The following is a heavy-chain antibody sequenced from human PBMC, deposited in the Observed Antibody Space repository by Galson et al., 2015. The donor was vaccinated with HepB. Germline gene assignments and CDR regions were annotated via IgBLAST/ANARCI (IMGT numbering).Heavy chain of an antibody. Sequence: SLRLSCAGSGFIFRHHAMAWIRQAPGKGLEWVSGINGRGSTRSYSDAVKGRFSISRDKSKDTVILQLDNLRPEDTPVYYCVKEGSWFGGDWFDPWCQGALVTVS. CDR3: VKEGSWFGGDWFDP. D-gene: IGHD3-16*01. CDR1: GFIFRHHA. CDR2: INGRGSTR. V-gene: IGHV3-23*01. J-gene: IGHJ5*02.